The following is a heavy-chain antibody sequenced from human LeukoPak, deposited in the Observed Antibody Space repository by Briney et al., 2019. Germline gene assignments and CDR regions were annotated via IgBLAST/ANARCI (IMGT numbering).Heavy chain of an antibody. Sequence: SETLSLTCAVSGYSISNGYYWGWIRQPPEKGLEWIGSIDYSGSTYYNPSLKSRVTISVDTSKNQSSLKLSSVTAADTAVYYCARQPTPYCTNGVCRTIGPYNWFDPWGQGTLVTVSS. D-gene: IGHD2-8*01. CDR1: GYSISNGYY. V-gene: IGHV4-38-2*01. J-gene: IGHJ5*02. CDR2: IDYSGST. CDR3: ARQPTPYCTNGVCRTIGPYNWFDP.